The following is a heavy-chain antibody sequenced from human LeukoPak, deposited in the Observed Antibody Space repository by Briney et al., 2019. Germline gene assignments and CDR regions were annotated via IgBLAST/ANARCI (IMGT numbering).Heavy chain of an antibody. CDR3: ARGRAGRNFDTTGYYPLDS. D-gene: IGHD3-22*01. J-gene: IGHJ4*02. V-gene: IGHV1-69*04. CDR2: IIPIIGRV. Sequence: GASVKVSCTPSGGTFSRYGFSWVRRAPGQGLEWMGRIIPIIGRVNYAQNFQARVTITADRSTTTVYLELSNLRSDDTAVYYCARGRAGRNFDTTGYYPLDSWGQGTRVTVSS. CDR1: GGTFSRYG.